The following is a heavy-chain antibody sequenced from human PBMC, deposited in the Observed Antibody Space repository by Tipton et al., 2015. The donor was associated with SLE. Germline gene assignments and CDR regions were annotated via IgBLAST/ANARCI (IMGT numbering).Heavy chain of an antibody. Sequence: LRLSCTVSGGSISSHYWSWIRQAPGKGLEWIGYISNSETTNYNPSLKSRVTISVDTSKKQFSLKLRSVTAADTAVYYCAGAWQGYCSGGTCYVLDYWGQGTLVTVSS. CDR1: GGSISSHY. V-gene: IGHV4-59*11. J-gene: IGHJ4*02. CDR2: ISNSETT. CDR3: AGAWQGYCSGGTCYVLDY. D-gene: IGHD2-15*01.